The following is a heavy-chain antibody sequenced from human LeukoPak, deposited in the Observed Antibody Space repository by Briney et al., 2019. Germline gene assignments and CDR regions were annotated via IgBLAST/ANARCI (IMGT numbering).Heavy chain of an antibody. CDR1: GGTFSNYA. J-gene: IGHJ4*02. CDR3: ARVMGPRDGYNSPFDY. V-gene: IGHV1-69*13. Sequence: SVKVSCKASGGTFSNYAISWVRQAPGQGLEWMGGIIPIFGTANYAQKFQGRVTITADESTSTAYMELSSLRSEDTAVYYCARVMGPRDGYNSPFDYWGQGTLVTVSS. CDR2: IIPIFGTA. D-gene: IGHD5-24*01.